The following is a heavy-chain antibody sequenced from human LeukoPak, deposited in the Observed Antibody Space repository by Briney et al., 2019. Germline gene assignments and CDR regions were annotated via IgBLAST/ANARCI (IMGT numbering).Heavy chain of an antibody. V-gene: IGHV4-34*01. CDR2: INHSGST. J-gene: IGHJ4*02. Sequence: SETLSLTCAVYGGSFSGYYWSWIRQPPGKGLEWIGEINHSGSTNYNPSLKSRVTISVDTSKNQFSLKLSSVTAADTAVYYCARGRPFGGITINIWGQGTLVTVSS. CDR1: GGSFSGYY. CDR3: ARGRPFGGITINI. D-gene: IGHD3-3*01.